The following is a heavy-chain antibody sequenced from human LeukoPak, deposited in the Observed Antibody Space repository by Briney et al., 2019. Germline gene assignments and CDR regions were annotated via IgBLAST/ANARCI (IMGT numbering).Heavy chain of an antibody. D-gene: IGHD4-11*01. V-gene: IGHV3-23*01. CDR2: ISGSGGST. CDR1: GFTFSSYA. CDR3: AKAGLTTVRGPRCWFDP. J-gene: IGHJ5*02. Sequence: GGSLRLSCAASGFTFSSYAMSWVRQAPGKGLEWVSSISGSGGSTYYADSVKGRFTISRDNSKNTLYLRINSLRAEDTAVYYCAKAGLTTVRGPRCWFDPWGQETLVTVSS.